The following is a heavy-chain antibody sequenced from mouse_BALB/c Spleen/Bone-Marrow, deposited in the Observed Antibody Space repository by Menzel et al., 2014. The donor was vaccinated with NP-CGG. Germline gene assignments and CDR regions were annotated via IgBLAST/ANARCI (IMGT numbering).Heavy chain of an antibody. CDR1: GFDFSRYW. V-gene: IGHV4-1*02. D-gene: IGHD1-1*01. Sequence: EVQGVESGGGLVQPGGSLKLSRAASGFDFSRYWMSWVRQAPGKGLEWIGEINPDSSTINYAPSLKDKFILSRDNAKNTLYLQMSKVRSDDTALYYCARLSYYGRFAYWGQGTLVTVSA. CDR2: INPDSSTI. J-gene: IGHJ3*01. CDR3: ARLSYYGRFAY.